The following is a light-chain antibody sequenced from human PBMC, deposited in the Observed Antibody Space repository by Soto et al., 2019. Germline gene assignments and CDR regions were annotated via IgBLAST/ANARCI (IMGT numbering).Light chain of an antibody. Sequence: QSALTQPASVSGSPGQSITISCTGTSSDVGSYNYVSWYQQHPGKAPKLIIYDVTKWPSGVSNRFSGSKSGKTASLTISGLQAEDEADYYCSSYTSSTSVVFGGGTKVTVL. CDR1: SSDVGSYNY. CDR2: DVT. J-gene: IGLJ2*01. V-gene: IGLV2-14*03. CDR3: SSYTSSTSVV.